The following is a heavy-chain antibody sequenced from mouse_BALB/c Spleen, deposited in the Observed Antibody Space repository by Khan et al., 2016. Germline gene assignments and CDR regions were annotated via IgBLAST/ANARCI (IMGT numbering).Heavy chain of an antibody. CDR2: IWAGGSK. Sequence: VQLQESGPGLVAPSQSLSITCTVSGFSLTSYGVHWVRQPPGKGLEWLGVIWAGGSKNYNSALMSRLSISKDNSKSQVFLKMNSLQTDDTAMYYCARDLWYYGGRIFYYWGQGTTLTVSS. V-gene: IGHV2-9*02. CDR3: ARDLWYYGGRIFYY. D-gene: IGHD1-1*01. J-gene: IGHJ2*01. CDR1: GFSLTSYG.